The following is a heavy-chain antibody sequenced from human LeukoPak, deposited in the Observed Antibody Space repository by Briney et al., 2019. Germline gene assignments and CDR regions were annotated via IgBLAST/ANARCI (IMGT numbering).Heavy chain of an antibody. CDR3: ARGDGDYVDY. CDR1: GGPFSGYY. CDR2: INHSGST. D-gene: IGHD4-17*01. Sequence: SETLSLTCAVYGGPFSGYYWSWIRQPPGKGLEWIGEINHSGSTNYNPSLKSRVTISVDTSKNQFSLKLSSVTAADTAVYYCARGDGDYVDYWGQGTLVTVSS. J-gene: IGHJ4*02. V-gene: IGHV4-34*01.